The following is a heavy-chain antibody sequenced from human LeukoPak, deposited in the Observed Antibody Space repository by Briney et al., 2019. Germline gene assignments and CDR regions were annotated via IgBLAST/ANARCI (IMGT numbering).Heavy chain of an antibody. CDR1: GYSFTSHY. D-gene: IGHD6-19*01. J-gene: IGHJ6*03. CDR2: INPSGSST. CDR3: ARGVAGPYYYYYMDV. V-gene: IGHV1-46*01. Sequence: GASVKVSCKASGYSFTSHYMHWVRQAPGQGLEWMGLINPSGSSTLYAQKFQGRVTMTRDTSISTAYMELSRLTSDDTAVYYCARGVAGPYYYYYMDVWGRGTTVTVSS.